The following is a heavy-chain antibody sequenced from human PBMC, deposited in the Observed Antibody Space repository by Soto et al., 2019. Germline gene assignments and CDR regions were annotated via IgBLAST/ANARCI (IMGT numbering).Heavy chain of an antibody. D-gene: IGHD3-10*01. CDR3: ARGVFDP. J-gene: IGHJ5*02. CDR1: GYNLTQYW. CDR2: IDPSDSYS. V-gene: IGHV5-10-1*01. Sequence: GESLKISCKAFGYNLTQYWMNWVRQTPGKGLQWMGRIDPSDSYSDYGPSFQGHVRISXXXXLXTXFXHXXXLQASDSGFYFRARGVFDPWGQGTLVTVSS.